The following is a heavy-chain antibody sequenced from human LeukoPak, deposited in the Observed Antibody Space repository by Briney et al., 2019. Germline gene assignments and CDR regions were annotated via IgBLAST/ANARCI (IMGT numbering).Heavy chain of an antibody. D-gene: IGHD3-10*01. CDR1: GGSISSGDDY. CDR2: IYFSGST. Sequence: SETLSLTCTVSGGSISSGDDYWSWLRRPPGKGLECIGYIYFSGSTYYNPSLTSRLTISLDTSKNQFFLKLSSVTAADTAVYYCARGGSNYYGSGSYYNRAFDIWGQGTMVTVSS. V-gene: IGHV4-30-4*08. J-gene: IGHJ3*02. CDR3: ARGGSNYYGSGSYYNRAFDI.